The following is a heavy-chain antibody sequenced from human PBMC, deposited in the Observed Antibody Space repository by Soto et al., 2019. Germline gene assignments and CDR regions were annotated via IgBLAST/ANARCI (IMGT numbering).Heavy chain of an antibody. CDR3: ARDIVVVVAAIPGWFDP. CDR1: GGTFSSYA. CDR2: IIPIFGTA. J-gene: IGHJ5*02. D-gene: IGHD2-15*01. V-gene: IGHV1-69*06. Sequence: SVKLSCKASGGTFSSYAISWVRQAPGQGLEWMGGIIPIFGTANYAQKFQGRVTITADKSTSTAYMELSSLRSEDTAVYYCARDIVVVVAAIPGWFDPWGQGTLVTVSS.